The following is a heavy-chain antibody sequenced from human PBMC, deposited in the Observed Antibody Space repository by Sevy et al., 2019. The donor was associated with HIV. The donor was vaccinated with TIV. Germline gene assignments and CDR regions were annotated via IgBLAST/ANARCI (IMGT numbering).Heavy chain of an antibody. Sequence: GGSLRLSCAASGFTFSSYSMNWVRQAPGKGLEWVSYISSSSSTIYYADSVKGRFTISRDNAKNSLYLQMNSLRAEDTAVYYCARDRAYSSSWYPADWFDPWGQGTLVTVSS. CDR2: ISSSSSTI. V-gene: IGHV3-48*01. CDR3: ARDRAYSSSWYPADWFDP. CDR1: GFTFSSYS. J-gene: IGHJ5*02. D-gene: IGHD6-13*01.